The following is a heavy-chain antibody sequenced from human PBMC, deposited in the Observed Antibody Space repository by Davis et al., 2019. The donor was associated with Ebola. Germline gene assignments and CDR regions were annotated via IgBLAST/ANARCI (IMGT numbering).Heavy chain of an antibody. J-gene: IGHJ5*02. V-gene: IGHV4-39*01. CDR2: IYYSGST. Sequence: SETLSLTCTVSGGSIISSSSYWGWIRQPPRKGLEWIGSIYYSGSTYYNPSLKSRVTISVDTSKNQFSLKLSSVTAADTAVYYCARQVAAAGTLFYSWFDPWGQGTLVTVSS. CDR1: GGSIISSSSY. D-gene: IGHD6-13*01. CDR3: ARQVAAAGTLFYSWFDP.